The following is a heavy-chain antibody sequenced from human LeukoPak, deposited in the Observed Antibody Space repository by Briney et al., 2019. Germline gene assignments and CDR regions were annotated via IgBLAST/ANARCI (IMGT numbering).Heavy chain of an antibody. CDR2: VNPQGSGT. CDR3: ARARWSSTGWFLGY. J-gene: IGHJ4*02. D-gene: IGHD6-19*01. CDR1: GFTFSSYA. V-gene: IGHV3-74*01. Sequence: GGSLRLSCAASGFTFSSYAMSWVRQAPGKGLVWVSRVNPQGSGTSYTDSVKGRFTISRDNAKDALHLRMDNLRVEDTAVYYCARARWSSTGWFLGYWGQGTLVTVSS.